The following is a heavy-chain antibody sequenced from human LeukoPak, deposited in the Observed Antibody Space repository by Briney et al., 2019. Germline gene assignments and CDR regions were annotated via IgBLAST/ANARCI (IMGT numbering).Heavy chain of an antibody. D-gene: IGHD1-26*01. Sequence: PGGSLRLSCAASGFTFSNAWMSWIRQPPGKGLEWIGLLYPSGSTNYNPSLKSRVTISVDTSRTQFSLKLSSMTAADTAVYYCAGGHYPLEYWGQGTLVTVSS. V-gene: IGHV4-59*01. CDR3: AGGHYPLEY. CDR2: LYPSGST. CDR1: GFTFSNAW. J-gene: IGHJ4*02.